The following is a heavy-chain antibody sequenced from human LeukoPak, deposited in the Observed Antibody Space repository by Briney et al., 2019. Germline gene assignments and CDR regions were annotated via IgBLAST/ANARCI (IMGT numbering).Heavy chain of an antibody. CDR3: AKFLPTHIVVANYYFDY. Sequence: GGSLRLSCAASGYTFSSYAMSWVRQAPGKGREWVSAISGSGGSTYYADSVKGRFTISRDNSKNTLYLQMNSLRAEDTAVYYCAKFLPTHIVVANYYFDYWGQGTLVTVSS. D-gene: IGHD2-21*01. CDR2: ISGSGGST. V-gene: IGHV3-23*01. CDR1: GYTFSSYA. J-gene: IGHJ4*02.